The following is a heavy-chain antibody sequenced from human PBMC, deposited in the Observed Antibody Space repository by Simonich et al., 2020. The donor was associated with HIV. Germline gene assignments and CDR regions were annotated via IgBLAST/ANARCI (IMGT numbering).Heavy chain of an antibody. V-gene: IGHV4-34*01. Sequence: QVRLQQLGAGLLKPSKTLSLTCAVYGGSFSGYYWSWIRQPPGKGLEWIGEINHSGTTNYNPSRKSRVTISRDTSKNQFSLKLSSVTAADTAIYYCARVIFVTSAGFDYWGQGTLVTVSS. J-gene: IGHJ4*02. CDR3: ARVIFVTSAGFDY. CDR2: INHSGTT. CDR1: GGSFSGYY. D-gene: IGHD3-3*02.